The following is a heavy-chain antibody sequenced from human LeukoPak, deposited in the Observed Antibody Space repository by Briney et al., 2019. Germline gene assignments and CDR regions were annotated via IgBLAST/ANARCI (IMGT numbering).Heavy chain of an antibody. CDR3: ARWTRYSSGVYYLYY. CDR2: IYPDDSDT. J-gene: IGHJ4*02. CDR1: GYCFTSYW. D-gene: IGHD3-10*01. V-gene: IGHV5-51*01. Sequence: GESLKIPCTGSGYCFTSYWIGWVRQMPGKGLEWMGIIYPDDSDTRYSPSFQGQVTISVDKSISTAYLQWSSLKASDTAVYYCARWTRYSSGVYYLYYWGQGTLVTVSS.